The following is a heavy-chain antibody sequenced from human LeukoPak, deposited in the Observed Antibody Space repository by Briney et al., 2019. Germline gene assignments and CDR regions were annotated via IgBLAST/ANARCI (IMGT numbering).Heavy chain of an antibody. CDR2: ISRRSDDI. D-gene: IGHD3-22*01. V-gene: IGHV3-21*05. CDR3: ARYYDTSGYPYYLDY. J-gene: IGHJ4*02. Sequence: GGSLRLSCVGSGFTFSSYGMNWVRQAPGKGLEWVSFISRRSDDINYADFVKGRFTISRDSAKNSLYLEMTSLRAEDTAVYYCARYYDTSGYPYYLDYWGQGALVSVST. CDR1: GFTFSSYG.